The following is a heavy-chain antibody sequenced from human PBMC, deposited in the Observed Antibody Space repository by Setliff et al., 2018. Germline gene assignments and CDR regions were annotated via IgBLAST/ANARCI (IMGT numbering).Heavy chain of an antibody. D-gene: IGHD6-13*01. CDR2: INAWGTSK. CDR1: GFTFSNHG. J-gene: IGHJ4*02. V-gene: IGHV3-48*03. CDR3: AKCSSWHSHYPHFNY. Sequence: GGSLRLSCAVSGFTFSNHGMNWVRQAPGKGLEWVSYINAWGTSKYYADSVKGRFTISRDNAKNSLYLDLNSLRAEDMAVYYCAKCSSWHSHYPHFNYWGQGTLVTVSS.